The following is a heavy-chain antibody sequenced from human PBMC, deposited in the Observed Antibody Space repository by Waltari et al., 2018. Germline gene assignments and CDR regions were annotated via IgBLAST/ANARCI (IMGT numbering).Heavy chain of an antibody. CDR1: GFTFSSYE. D-gene: IGHD3-22*01. V-gene: IGHV3-48*03. CDR3: ARVSRYYDKPFHDAFDI. Sequence: EVQLVESGGGLVQPGGSLRLSCAASGFTFSSYEMNWVRQAPGKGLEWVSYISSSGSTIYYADSVKGRFTISRDNAKNSLYLQMNSLRAEDTAVYYCARVSRYYDKPFHDAFDIWGQGTMVTVSS. CDR2: ISSSGSTI. J-gene: IGHJ3*02.